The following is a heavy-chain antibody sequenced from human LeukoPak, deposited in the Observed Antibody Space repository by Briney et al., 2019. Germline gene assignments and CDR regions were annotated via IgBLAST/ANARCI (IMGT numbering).Heavy chain of an antibody. J-gene: IGHJ4*02. V-gene: IGHV3-30*18. D-gene: IGHD3-9*01. Sequence: PGGSLRLSCAASGFNFSSYGMHWVRQAPGKGLERVAVISYDGSNKYYADSVKGRFTISRDNSKNTLYLQMNSLRAEDTAVYYCAKVDLRYFDWLPNDYWGQGTLVTVSS. CDR1: GFNFSSYG. CDR3: AKVDLRYFDWLPNDY. CDR2: ISYDGSNK.